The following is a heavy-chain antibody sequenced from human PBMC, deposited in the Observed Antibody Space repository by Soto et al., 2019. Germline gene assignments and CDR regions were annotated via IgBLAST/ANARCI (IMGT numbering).Heavy chain of an antibody. CDR2: INHSGST. Sequence: QVQLQQWGAGLLKPSETLSLTCAVYGGSFSGYYWSWIRQPPGKGLEWIGEINHSGSTNYNPSLKSRVTISVDTSKHQFSLKLSSVTAADTAVYYCARAFGRTQTYYYGSGRDGMDVWGQGTTVTVSS. CDR3: ARAFGRTQTYYYGSGRDGMDV. CDR1: GGSFSGYY. D-gene: IGHD3-10*01. V-gene: IGHV4-34*01. J-gene: IGHJ6*02.